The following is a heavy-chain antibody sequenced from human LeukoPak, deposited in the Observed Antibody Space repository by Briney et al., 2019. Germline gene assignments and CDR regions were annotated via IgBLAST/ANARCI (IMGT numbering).Heavy chain of an antibody. Sequence: MHWVRQXXGKGLEGVSGISWNSGSIGYADSVKGRFTISRDNAKNSLYLQMNSLRAEDTALYYCAKDIGSEESYFDYWGQGTLVTVSS. D-gene: IGHD3-10*01. CDR2: ISWNSGSI. CDR3: AKDIGSEESYFDY. V-gene: IGHV3-9*01. J-gene: IGHJ4*02.